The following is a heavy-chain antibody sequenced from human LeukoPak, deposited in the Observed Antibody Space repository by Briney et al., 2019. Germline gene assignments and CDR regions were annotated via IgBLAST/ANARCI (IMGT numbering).Heavy chain of an antibody. J-gene: IGHJ1*01. CDR3: ASDYGDYAEYFQH. Sequence: PSETLSLTCTVSGGSISSYYWSWIRQPAGKGLEWIGRIYTSGSTNYNPSLKSRVTMSVDTSKSQFSLKLSSVTAADTAVYYRASDYGDYAEYFQHWGQGTLVTVSS. V-gene: IGHV4-4*07. D-gene: IGHD4-17*01. CDR1: GGSISSYY. CDR2: IYTSGST.